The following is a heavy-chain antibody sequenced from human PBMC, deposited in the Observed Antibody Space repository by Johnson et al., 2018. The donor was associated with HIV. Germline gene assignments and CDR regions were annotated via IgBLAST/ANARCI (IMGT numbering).Heavy chain of an antibody. CDR2: VSYDESSK. V-gene: IGHV3-30*14. J-gene: IGHJ3*02. Sequence: QVLLVESGGGVVQPGTSMRLSCVVSGLNFSDYSMHWVRPTPGKGLEWVAFVSYDESSKYYRDSVKGRFTISRDNSKNTLYLQMNSLRVEDTAVYYCAREGAWEVRPGAFDIWGQGTMVTVSS. D-gene: IGHD1-26*01. CDR1: GLNFSDYS. CDR3: AREGAWEVRPGAFDI.